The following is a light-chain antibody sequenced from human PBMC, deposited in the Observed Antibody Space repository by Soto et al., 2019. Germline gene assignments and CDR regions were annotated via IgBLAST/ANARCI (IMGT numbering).Light chain of an antibody. CDR1: SGDVGAYDR. J-gene: IGLJ3*02. CDR2: DVS. V-gene: IGLV2-11*01. CDR3: CSHAGGSSWV. Sequence: HSALTQPRSVSGSPGQSVTISCNGTSGDVGAYDRVSLYQHHPTKAPKLIIYDVSNRPSGVPYRFSGSKSGSTASLTISGLQAEDEADYYCCSHAGGSSWVFCGGTKLSVL.